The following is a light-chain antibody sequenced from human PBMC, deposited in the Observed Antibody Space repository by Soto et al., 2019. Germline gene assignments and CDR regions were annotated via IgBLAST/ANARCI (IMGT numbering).Light chain of an antibody. CDR2: ATS. Sequence: DIRMTQTPSSLSASLGDRVTITCRASRTIDNYLNWYQQKPGRAPELLVYATSSLQSGVPSRFTGGGSGTHSTLTISGLQPEDFATYFCQQSYNTPITFGQRTLLEV. J-gene: IGKJ5*01. V-gene: IGKV1-39*01. CDR1: RTIDNY. CDR3: QQSYNTPIT.